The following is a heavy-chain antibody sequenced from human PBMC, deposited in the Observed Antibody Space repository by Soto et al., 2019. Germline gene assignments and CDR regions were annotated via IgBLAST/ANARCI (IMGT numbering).Heavy chain of an antibody. D-gene: IGHD3-22*01. CDR1: GCTVKNGV. J-gene: IGHJ4*02. V-gene: IGHV3-15*01. CDR2: IKGEADGGTT. Sequence: GGSRGVSGLASGCTVKNGVGMAVRQAPGKGLEWVGRIKGEADGGTTDYAAPVKGRITISRDHSKDTLYLRMNSLKTEDTAVYYCTTGLSNGYYDFDYWGQGT. CDR3: TTGLSNGYYDFDY.